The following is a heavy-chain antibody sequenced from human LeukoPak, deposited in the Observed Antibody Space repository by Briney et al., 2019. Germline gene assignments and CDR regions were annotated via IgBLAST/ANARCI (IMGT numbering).Heavy chain of an antibody. D-gene: IGHD3-3*01. CDR1: GGSISSGSYY. CDR3: ARDYYDFWSGHPNYFDY. V-gene: IGHV4-61*02. J-gene: IGHJ4*02. CDR2: IYTSGST. Sequence: SQTLSLTCTVSGGSISSGSYYWSWIRQPAGKGLEWIGSIYTSGSTNYNPSLTSRVTISVDTSKNQFPLKLSSVTAADTAVYYCARDYYDFWSGHPNYFDYWGQGTLVTVSS.